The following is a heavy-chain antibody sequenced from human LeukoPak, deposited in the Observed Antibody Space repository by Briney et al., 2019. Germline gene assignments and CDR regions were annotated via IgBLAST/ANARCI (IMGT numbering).Heavy chain of an antibody. Sequence: GESLKISCKGSGYSFTSYWISWVRQMPGKGLEWMGIIYPGDSDTRYSPSFQGQVTISADKSISTAYLQWSSLKASDTAMYYCARRVGAVADKEYYYYYGMDVWGQGTTVTVSS. CDR2: IYPGDSDT. D-gene: IGHD6-19*01. V-gene: IGHV5-51*01. J-gene: IGHJ6*02. CDR3: ARRVGAVADKEYYYYYGMDV. CDR1: GYSFTSYW.